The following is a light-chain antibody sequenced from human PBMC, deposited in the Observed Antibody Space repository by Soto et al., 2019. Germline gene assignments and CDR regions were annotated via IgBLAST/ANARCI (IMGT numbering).Light chain of an antibody. J-gene: IGKJ4*01. V-gene: IGKV3-20*01. CDR1: QTFSSIY. Sequence: EIVLTQSPGTLSLSPGERATLSCRASQTFSSIYLAWYQQKPGQAPRLLIYGASSRATGIPHRFSGGGSGTEFTLTISSLQSDDFAVYYCQHFNKWPHMPAFGGGTKLAIK. CDR2: GAS. CDR3: QHFNKWPHMPA.